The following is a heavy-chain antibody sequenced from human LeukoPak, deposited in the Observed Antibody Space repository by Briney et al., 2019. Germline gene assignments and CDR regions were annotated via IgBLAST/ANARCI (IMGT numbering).Heavy chain of an antibody. CDR1: GGSINSKNYY. J-gene: IGHJ4*02. Sequence: PSDTLSLTCSVSGGSINSKNYYWGWIRQSPGKGPEWIGTVYYSGTTHYNPSLNGRVSISIDTSKNQLSLKLTSVTAADTAMYYCARKDGDYWGRGTLVTVSS. CDR3: ARKDGDY. CDR2: VYYSGTT. V-gene: IGHV4-39*07.